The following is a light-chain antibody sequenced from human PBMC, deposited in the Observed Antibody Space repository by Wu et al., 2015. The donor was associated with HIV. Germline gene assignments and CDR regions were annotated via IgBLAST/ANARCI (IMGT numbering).Light chain of an antibody. Sequence: EVLMTQSPEILSVSPGEGATLSCRASQTVGNSVAWYQLRVGQVPRLLIYGASTRVTGLSDRFTGSGSGTDFALTINNVQSEDSAIYFCQHYGNWPPPTFGQGTRLDI. CDR2: GAS. J-gene: IGKJ5*01. V-gene: IGKV3-15*01. CDR1: QTVGNS. CDR3: QHYGNWPPPT.